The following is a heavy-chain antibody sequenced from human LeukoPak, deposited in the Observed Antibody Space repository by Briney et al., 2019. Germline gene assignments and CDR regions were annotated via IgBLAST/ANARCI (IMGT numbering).Heavy chain of an antibody. CDR2: IIPIFGTA. CDR3: ARAAMSVMDAFDI. D-gene: IGHD2-21*01. V-gene: IGHV1-69*05. CDR1: GGTFSSYA. J-gene: IGHJ3*02. Sequence: GASVKVSCKASGGTFSSYAISWVRQAPGQGLEWMGGIIPIFGTANYAQKFQGRVTITTDESTSTAYMELSSLRSEDTAVYYCARAAMSVMDAFDIWGQGTMVTVSS.